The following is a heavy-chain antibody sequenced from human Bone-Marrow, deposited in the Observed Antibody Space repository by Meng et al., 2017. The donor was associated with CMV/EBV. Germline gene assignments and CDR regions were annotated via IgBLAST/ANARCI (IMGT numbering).Heavy chain of an antibody. V-gene: IGHV1-46*01. CDR3: ARTRIEVEPDGTKIKKYNYGMDV. CDR1: GYTFTSYY. Sequence: ASVKVSCKASGYTFTSYYMHWVRQAPGQGLEWMGIINPSGGSTSYAQKFQGRVTMTRDTSTSTVYMELSSLRSEDTAVYYCARTRIEVEPDGTKIKKYNYGMDVWGQGTTVTVSS. CDR2: INPSGGST. D-gene: IGHD2-15*01. J-gene: IGHJ6*02.